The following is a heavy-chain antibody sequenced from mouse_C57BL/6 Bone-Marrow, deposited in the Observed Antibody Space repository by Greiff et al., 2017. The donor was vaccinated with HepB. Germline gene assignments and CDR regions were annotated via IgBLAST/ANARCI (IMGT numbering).Heavy chain of an antibody. D-gene: IGHD2-12*01. J-gene: IGHJ4*01. V-gene: IGHV1-18*01. CDR3: ARRESNDEGYYAMDY. CDR1: GYTFTDYN. Sequence: VQLKESGPELVKPGASVKIPCKASGYTFTDYNMDWVKQSHGKSLEWIGDINPNNGGTIYNQKFKGKATLTVDKSSSTAYMELRSLTSEDTAVYYCARRESNDEGYYAMDYWGQGTSVTVSS. CDR2: INPNNGGT.